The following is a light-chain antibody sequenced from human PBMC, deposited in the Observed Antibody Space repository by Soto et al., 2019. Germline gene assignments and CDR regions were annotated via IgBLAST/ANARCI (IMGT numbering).Light chain of an antibody. CDR1: QTISSW. J-gene: IGKJ1*01. Sequence: DIPMTQSPSTLSGSVGDRVTITCRASQTISSWLAWYQQKPGKAPKLMIYKASTLKSGVPSRFSGSGSGTEFTLTISSLQPYDFATYYCQHYNSYSEAFVQGTKVELK. CDR2: KAS. V-gene: IGKV1-5*03. CDR3: QHYNSYSEA.